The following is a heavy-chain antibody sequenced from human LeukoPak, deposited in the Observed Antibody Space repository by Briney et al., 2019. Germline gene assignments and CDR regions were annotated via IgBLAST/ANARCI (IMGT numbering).Heavy chain of an antibody. D-gene: IGHD2-15*01. Sequence: PGGSLRLSCAASGFTFSSYSMNWVRQAPGKGLEWVSSISSSSSYIYYADSVKGRFTISRDNAKNSLYLQMNSLRDEDTAVYYCARDKIEVVAATLGYWFDPWGQGTLVTVSS. CDR1: GFTFSSYS. CDR2: ISSSSSYI. CDR3: ARDKIEVVAATLGYWFDP. J-gene: IGHJ5*02. V-gene: IGHV3-21*01.